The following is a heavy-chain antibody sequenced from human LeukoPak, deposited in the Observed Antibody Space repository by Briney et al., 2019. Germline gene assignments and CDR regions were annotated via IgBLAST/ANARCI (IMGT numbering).Heavy chain of an antibody. J-gene: IGHJ5*02. D-gene: IGHD3-3*01. CDR1: GGSISSGGYY. CDR3: ASLFWSGYFWFDP. V-gene: IGHV4-31*03. Sequence: SQTLSLTCTVSGGSISSGGYYWSWIRQHPGKGLEWIGYIYYSGSTYYNPSLKSRVTISVDTSKNQFSLKLSSVTAADTAVYYCASLFWSGYFWFDPWGQGTLVTVSS. CDR2: IYYSGST.